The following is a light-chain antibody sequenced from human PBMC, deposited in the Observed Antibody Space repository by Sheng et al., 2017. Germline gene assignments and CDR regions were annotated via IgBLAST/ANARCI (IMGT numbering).Light chain of an antibody. Sequence: QSALTQPASVSGSPGQSITISCTGTSSDVGGFDYVSWYQQHPGQAPKVMIYDVTNRPSGVSNRFSGSKSGNTASLVITGLQIEDEGDYFCSSYTATSTLIFGGGTKVTVL. V-gene: IGLV2-14*01. J-gene: IGLJ2*01. CDR3: SSYTATSTLI. CDR1: SSDVGGFDY. CDR2: DVT.